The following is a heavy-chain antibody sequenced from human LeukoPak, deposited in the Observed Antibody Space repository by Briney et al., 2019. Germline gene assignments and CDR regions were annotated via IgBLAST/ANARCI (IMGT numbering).Heavy chain of an antibody. D-gene: IGHD3-16*01. Sequence: SETLSLTCTVSGGSISSYYWSWIRQPPGKGLEWIGYIYYSGSTNYNPSLKSRVTMSVDTSKNQFSLKLSSVTAADTAVYYCARDDAWGGYFDYWGQGTLVTVSS. CDR2: IYYSGST. CDR1: GGSISSYY. J-gene: IGHJ4*02. CDR3: ARDDAWGGYFDY. V-gene: IGHV4-59*12.